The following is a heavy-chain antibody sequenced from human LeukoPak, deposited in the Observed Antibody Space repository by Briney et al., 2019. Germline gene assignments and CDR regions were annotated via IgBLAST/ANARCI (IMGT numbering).Heavy chain of an antibody. J-gene: IGHJ6*02. Sequence: GGSLRLSCAASGFTFSDYYMSWIRQAPGKGLEWVSYISGISSHTDFADSVKGRFTISRDNAKNLLYLRLSSLRAEDTAVYYCARLLGDCSTTRCYSGYGMDVWGQGTTVTVS. CDR3: ARLLGDCSTTRCYSGYGMDV. CDR1: GFTFSDYY. CDR2: ISGISSHT. D-gene: IGHD2-2*01. V-gene: IGHV3-11*03.